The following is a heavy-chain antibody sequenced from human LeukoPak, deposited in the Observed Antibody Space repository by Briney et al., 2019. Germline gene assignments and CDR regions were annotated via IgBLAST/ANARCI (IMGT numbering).Heavy chain of an antibody. CDR2: IKQDGSEK. CDR3: ARGPRITVVRGEVDY. CDR1: GFTFSSYW. D-gene: IGHD3-10*01. J-gene: IGHJ4*02. V-gene: IGHV3-7*01. Sequence: GGSLRLSCAASGFTFSSYWMSWVRQAPGKGLEWVANIKQDGSEKYYVDSVKGRFTISRDNAKNSLYLQMNSLRAEDTAVYYCARGPRITVVRGEVDYWGQGTLVTVSS.